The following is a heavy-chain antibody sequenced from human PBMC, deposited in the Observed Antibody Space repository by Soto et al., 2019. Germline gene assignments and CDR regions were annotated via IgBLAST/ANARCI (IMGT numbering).Heavy chain of an antibody. Sequence: EVQLVESGGALVQPGGSLRLSCAASGFTFSGYWMGWVRQAPGKGLEWVASIMKDGGEKKYVDSVRGRFTISRDNVQNSLFLQMDSLRVEDTAVYYCARDRAHYKADYWGPGTLVTVSS. V-gene: IGHV3-7*01. CDR2: IMKDGGEK. CDR1: GFTFSGYW. J-gene: IGHJ4*01. CDR3: ARDRAHYKADY. D-gene: IGHD4-4*01.